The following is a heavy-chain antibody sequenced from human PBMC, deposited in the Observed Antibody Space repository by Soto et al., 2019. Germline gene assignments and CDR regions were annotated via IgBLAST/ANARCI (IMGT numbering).Heavy chain of an antibody. CDR1: GLSPNNARMG. Sequence: QVTLKESGPVLVKPTETLTLTCTVSGLSPNNARMGVSWIRQPPGKALEWLAHIFSSDEKSISPSVKSRVSISKDTSKSQVVLTMTNMDPIDTGTYFCARIRGLLWFGERDAFDVWGQGTVVTVSS. D-gene: IGHD3-10*01. CDR3: ARIRGLLWFGERDAFDV. V-gene: IGHV2-26*01. CDR2: IFSSDEK. J-gene: IGHJ3*01.